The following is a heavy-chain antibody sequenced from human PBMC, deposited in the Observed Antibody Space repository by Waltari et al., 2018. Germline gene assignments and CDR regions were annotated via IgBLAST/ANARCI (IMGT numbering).Heavy chain of an antibody. J-gene: IGHJ4*02. CDR3: AKFWPGDYYDSSGYPDY. CDR2: ISGSGGST. CDR1: GFTFSSYA. Sequence: EVQLLESGGGLVQPGGSLRLSCAASGFTFSSYAMSWVRQAQGKGLEWVSAISGSGGSTYYADSVKGRFTISRDNSKNTLYLQMNSLRAEDTAVYYCAKFWPGDYYDSSGYPDYWGQGTLVTVSS. D-gene: IGHD3-22*01. V-gene: IGHV3-23*01.